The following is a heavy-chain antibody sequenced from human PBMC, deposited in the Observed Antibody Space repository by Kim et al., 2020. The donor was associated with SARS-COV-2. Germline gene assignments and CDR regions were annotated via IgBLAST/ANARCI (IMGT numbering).Heavy chain of an antibody. J-gene: IGHJ6*02. Sequence: GGSLRLSCAASGFTFSSYAMHWVRQAPGKGLEWVAVISYDGSNKYYADSVKGRFTISRDNSKNTLYLQMNSLRAEDTAVYYCARDCGFLEWVTYGMDVWGQGTTVTVSS. CDR1: GFTFSSYA. CDR2: ISYDGSNK. CDR3: ARDCGFLEWVTYGMDV. D-gene: IGHD3-3*01. V-gene: IGHV3-30-3*01.